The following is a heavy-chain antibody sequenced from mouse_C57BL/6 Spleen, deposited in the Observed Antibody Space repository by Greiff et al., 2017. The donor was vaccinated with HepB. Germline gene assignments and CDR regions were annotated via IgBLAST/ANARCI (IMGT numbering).Heavy chain of an antibody. CDR2: ISSGGSYT. J-gene: IGHJ2*01. D-gene: IGHD4-1*02. CDR1: GFTFSSYG. Sequence: EVKLVESGGDLVKPGGSLKLSCAASGFTFSSYGMSWVRQTPDKRLEWVATISSGGSYTYYPDSVKGRFTISRDNAKNTLYLQMSSLKSEDTAMYYCARHAPTGTEYFDYWGQGTTLTVSS. CDR3: ARHAPTGTEYFDY. V-gene: IGHV5-6*01.